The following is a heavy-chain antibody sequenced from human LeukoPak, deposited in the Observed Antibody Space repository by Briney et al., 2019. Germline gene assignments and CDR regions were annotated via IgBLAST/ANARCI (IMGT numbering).Heavy chain of an antibody. CDR3: TTGPRAASN. J-gene: IGHJ4*02. CDR1: GFTFTNAW. Sequence: GGPLRLSCAASGFTFTNAWMSWVRQAPGKGLEWVGRIKSKTDGGTTDYAAPVKGRFTISRNDSKNTLYLQLNSLKTEDTAVYYCTTGPRAASNWGQGTLVTVSS. CDR2: IKSKTDGGTT. V-gene: IGHV3-15*01.